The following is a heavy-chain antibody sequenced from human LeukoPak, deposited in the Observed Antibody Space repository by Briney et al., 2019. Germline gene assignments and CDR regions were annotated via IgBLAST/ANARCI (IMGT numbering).Heavy chain of an antibody. CDR3: ARGGSSSWVYYFDY. CDR2: INHSGST. D-gene: IGHD6-13*01. V-gene: IGHV4-34*01. J-gene: IGHJ4*02. CDR1: GVSFSGYY. Sequence: SETLSLTCAVYGVSFSGYYWSWIRQPPGKGLEWIGEINHSGSTNYNPSLKSRVTISVDTSKNQFSLKLSSVTAADTAVYYCARGGSSSWVYYFDYWGQGTLVTVSS.